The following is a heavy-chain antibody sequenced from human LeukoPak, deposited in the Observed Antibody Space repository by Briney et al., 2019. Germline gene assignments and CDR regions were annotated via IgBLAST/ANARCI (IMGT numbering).Heavy chain of an antibody. CDR2: INAGNGNT. CDR1: RYTFTSYA. CDR3: ARDRDSSGWYFYFDY. V-gene: IGHV1-3*01. D-gene: IGHD6-19*01. Sequence: SVKVSRKASRYTFTSYAMHRVGQAPGPRREGMGGINAGNGNTKYSQKFQGRVTITRDTSASTAYMELSSLRSEDTAVYYCARDRDSSGWYFYFDYWGQGTLVTVSS. J-gene: IGHJ4*02.